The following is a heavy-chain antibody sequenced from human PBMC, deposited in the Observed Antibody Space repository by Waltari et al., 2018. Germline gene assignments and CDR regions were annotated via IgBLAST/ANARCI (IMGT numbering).Heavy chain of an antibody. CDR1: GGSISNNNYY. J-gene: IGHJ4*02. CDR3: ARTSSDSYVDY. CDR2: ICYSGST. D-gene: IGHD6-19*01. V-gene: IGHV4-39*01. Sequence: QLQLQESGPGLVKPSETLSLPCTVSGGSISNNNYYWGWIRQPPGKGLEWIGSICYSGSTYYNPSLKSRVTISVDTSKNQFSLKLSSVTAADTAVYYCARTSSDSYVDYWGQGTLVTVSS.